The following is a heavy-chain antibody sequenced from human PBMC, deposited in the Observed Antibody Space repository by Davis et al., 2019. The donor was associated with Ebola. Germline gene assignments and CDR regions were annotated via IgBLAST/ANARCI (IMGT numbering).Heavy chain of an antibody. CDR3: ARGWELLTHFDF. CDR2: LSYDGGKK. D-gene: IGHD1-26*01. J-gene: IGHJ4*02. Sequence: GESLKISCAASGFTLSRYDMHWVRQATGKGPEWVAVLSYDGGKKYHADSVKGRFTISRDNSENTLYLQMNSLRPEDTAMYYCARGWELLTHFDFWGQGTLVTVSS. V-gene: IGHV3-30-3*01. CDR1: GFTLSRYD.